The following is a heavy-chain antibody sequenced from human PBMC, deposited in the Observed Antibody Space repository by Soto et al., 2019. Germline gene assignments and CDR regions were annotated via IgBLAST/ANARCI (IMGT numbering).Heavy chain of an antibody. CDR2: IIPIFGTA. CDR3: ARSDYDILTGPIDY. Sequence: ASVKVSCKASGGTFSSYAISWVRQAPGQGREWMGGIIPIFGTANYAQKFQGRVTITADESTSTAYMELSSLRSEDTAVYYCARSDYDILTGPIDYWGQGXLVTVSS. D-gene: IGHD3-9*01. V-gene: IGHV1-69*13. CDR1: GGTFSSYA. J-gene: IGHJ4*02.